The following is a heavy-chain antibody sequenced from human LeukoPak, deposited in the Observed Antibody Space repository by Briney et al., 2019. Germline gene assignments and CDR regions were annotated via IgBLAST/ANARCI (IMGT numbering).Heavy chain of an antibody. J-gene: IGHJ4*02. CDR2: IYWNGGTI. D-gene: IGHD3-3*01. V-gene: IGHV3-9*01. CDR3: ARGGARRGYDFADY. CDR1: GYTFSHFA. Sequence: SLTLPCTASGYTFSHFAMHWLRHAPGKGLEWLTHIYWNGGTIGHADSVKGRFSISRDIAKNSLYLQMNSLRVEDTAVYYCARGGARRGYDFADYWGLGALVIVSS.